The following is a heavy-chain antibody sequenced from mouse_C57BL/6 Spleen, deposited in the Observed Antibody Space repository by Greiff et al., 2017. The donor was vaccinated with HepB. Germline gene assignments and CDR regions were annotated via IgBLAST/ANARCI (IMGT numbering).Heavy chain of an antibody. CDR3: ASYGSSYVGFAY. Sequence: VQLQQSGAELARPGASVKLSCKASGYTFTSYGISWVKQRTGQGLEWIGEIYPRSGNTYYNEKFKGKATLTADKSSSTAYMELRSLTSEDSAVYFCASYGSSYVGFAYWGQGTLVTVSA. CDR2: IYPRSGNT. V-gene: IGHV1-81*01. CDR1: GYTFTSYG. J-gene: IGHJ3*01. D-gene: IGHD1-1*01.